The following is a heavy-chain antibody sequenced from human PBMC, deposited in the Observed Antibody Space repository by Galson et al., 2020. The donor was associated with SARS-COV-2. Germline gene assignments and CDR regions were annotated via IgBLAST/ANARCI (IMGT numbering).Heavy chain of an antibody. CDR2: INSDGSST. Sequence: GESLKISCAASGFTISSYWMHWVRQAPGKGLVWVSRINSDGSSTSYADSVKGRFTISRDNAKNTLYLQMNSLRAEDTAVYYCARDHAYFDSWFDPWGQGTLVTVSS. J-gene: IGHJ5*02. CDR3: ARDHAYFDSWFDP. V-gene: IGHV3-74*01. CDR1: GFTISSYW. D-gene: IGHD3-9*01.